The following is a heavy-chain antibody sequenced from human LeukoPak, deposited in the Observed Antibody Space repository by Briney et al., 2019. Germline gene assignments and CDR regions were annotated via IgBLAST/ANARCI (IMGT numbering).Heavy chain of an antibody. CDR2: IFYSGTT. Sequence: SETLSLTCVISGGSISGYYWSWIRQPPGKGLEWIGYIFYSGTTNYNPSLKSRVTISVDVSRNQFSLKLSSVTVADTAVYYCARQSDVWGSCVNWSQGTLVTVPS. CDR1: GGSISGYY. D-gene: IGHD3-16*01. V-gene: IGHV4-59*08. J-gene: IGHJ4*02. CDR3: ARQSDVWGSCVN.